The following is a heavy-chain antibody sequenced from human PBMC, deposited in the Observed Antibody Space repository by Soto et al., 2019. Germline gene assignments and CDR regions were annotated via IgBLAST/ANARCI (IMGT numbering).Heavy chain of an antibody. J-gene: IGHJ6*02. CDR3: ARDNILGILYGGMDV. D-gene: IGHD3-3*01. CDR2: NHHSGST. CDR1: GESFNGYY. Sequence: SETLSLTCTAYGESFNGYYWSCIRQPPGKGMEGVGENHHSGSTNYNPSLKSRVTISVDTSKNQFSLKLSSVTAADTAVYYCARDNILGILYGGMDVWGQGTTVT. V-gene: IGHV4-34*01.